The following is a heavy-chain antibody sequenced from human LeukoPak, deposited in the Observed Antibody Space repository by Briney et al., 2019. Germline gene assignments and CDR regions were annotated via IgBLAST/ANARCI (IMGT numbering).Heavy chain of an antibody. CDR3: ASMAANWFDP. V-gene: IGHV4-59*01. CDR2: IYYTGIT. J-gene: IGHJ5*02. CDR1: GGSLSSSY. Sequence: SETLSLTCTVSGGSLSSSYWSWIRQPPGQGLEWIGYIYYTGITNYSPSLTSRVTISVETSKNQFSLKLSSVTAAGTAVYYCASMAANWFDPWGQGTLVTVSS. D-gene: IGHD6-13*01.